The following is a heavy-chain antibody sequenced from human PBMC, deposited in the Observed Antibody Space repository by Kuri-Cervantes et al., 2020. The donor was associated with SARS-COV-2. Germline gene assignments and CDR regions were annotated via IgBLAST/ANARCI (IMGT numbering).Heavy chain of an antibody. CDR2: IYYSGST. D-gene: IGHD2-2*01. CDR3: ARHEGVPAAFRLNWFDP. V-gene: IGHV4-39*01. CDR1: GGSIGSSSYY. Sequence: SETLSLTCTVSGGSIGSSSYYWGWIRQPPGKGLEWIGSIYYSGSTYYNPSLKSRVTISVDTSKNQFSLKLSSVTAADTAVYYCARHEGVPAAFRLNWFDPWGQGTLVTVSS. J-gene: IGHJ5*02.